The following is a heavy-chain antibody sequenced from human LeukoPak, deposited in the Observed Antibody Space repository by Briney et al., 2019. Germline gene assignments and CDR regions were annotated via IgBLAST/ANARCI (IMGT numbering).Heavy chain of an antibody. V-gene: IGHV4-61*02. CDR2: IYTSGST. CDR3: ARAPPWFDP. J-gene: IGHJ5*02. CDR1: GGSISSGSYY. Sequence: SQTLSLTCTVSGGSISSGSYYWSWIRQPVGKGLEWIGRIYTSGSTNYNPSLKSRVTISVDTSKNQFSLKLSSVTAADTAVYYCARAPPWFDPWGQGTLVTVSS.